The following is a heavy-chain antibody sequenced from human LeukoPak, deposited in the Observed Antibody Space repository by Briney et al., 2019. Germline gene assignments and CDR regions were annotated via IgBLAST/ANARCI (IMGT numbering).Heavy chain of an antibody. CDR3: ARLNGDNHYFDY. D-gene: IGHD1/OR15-1a*01. V-gene: IGHV3-21*01. CDR2: ISSSSYI. Sequence: PGGSLRLSCAASGFTFGSYSMNWVRQAPGKGLEWVSSISSSSYIYYADSVKGRFTISRDNAKNSLYLQMNSLRAEDTAVYYCARLNGDNHYFDYWGQGTLVTVSS. CDR1: GFTFGSYS. J-gene: IGHJ4*02.